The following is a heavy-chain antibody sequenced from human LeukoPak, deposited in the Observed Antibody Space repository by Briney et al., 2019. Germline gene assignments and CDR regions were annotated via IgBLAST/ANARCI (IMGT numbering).Heavy chain of an antibody. CDR1: GGSFSGYY. Sequence: PSETLSLTRAVYGGSFSGYYWSWIRQPPGKGLEWIGEINHSGSTNYNPSLKSRVTISVDTSKNQFSLKLSSVTAADTAVYYCARKAGIRSHLDYWGQGTLVTVSS. CDR2: INHSGST. V-gene: IGHV4-34*01. CDR3: ARKAGIRSHLDY. J-gene: IGHJ4*02. D-gene: IGHD6-19*01.